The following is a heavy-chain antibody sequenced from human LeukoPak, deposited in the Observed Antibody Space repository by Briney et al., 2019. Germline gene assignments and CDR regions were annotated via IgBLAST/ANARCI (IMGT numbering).Heavy chain of an antibody. CDR2: ISGSGGST. D-gene: IGHD3-22*01. V-gene: IGHV3-23*01. J-gene: IGHJ4*02. CDR1: GFTFSSYA. CDR3: VKGGGVDDSTGYLSD. Sequence: PGGSLRLSCAASGFTFSSYAMSWVRQAPGKGLEWVSAISGSGGSTYYADSVKGRFTISRDNSKNTLSLQMNSLRAEDTAVYYCVKGGGVDDSTGYLSDWGQGTLVTVSS.